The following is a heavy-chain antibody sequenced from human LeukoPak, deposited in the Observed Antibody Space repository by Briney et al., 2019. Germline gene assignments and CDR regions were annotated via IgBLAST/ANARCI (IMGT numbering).Heavy chain of an antibody. J-gene: IGHJ3*01. CDR3: AKPRDIDSWAFDV. V-gene: IGHV3-23*01. CDR1: GFTFTNYA. Sequence: GGSLRLSCAASGFTFTNYAMSWVRQAPGKGLEWVAAIRISGGSTYYAGSVKGRFTISRDNSKNTLNLQMNSLRTGDTAVYYCAKPRDIDSWAFDVWGQGTMVTVS. CDR2: IRISGGST. D-gene: IGHD2-15*01.